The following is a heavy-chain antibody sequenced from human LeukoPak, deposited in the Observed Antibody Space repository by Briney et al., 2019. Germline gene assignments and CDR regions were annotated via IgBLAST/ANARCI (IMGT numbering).Heavy chain of an antibody. J-gene: IGHJ4*02. D-gene: IGHD5-18*01. CDR1: GFTISSYA. CDR2: ISGSGGST. CDR3: AELRYTRIQLWSFAFDY. V-gene: IGHV3-23*01. Sequence: PGGSLRRSCAASGFTISSYARSWLRQAPGKGLEWVSAISGSGGSTYYADSVKGRFTISRYTSKNPLYLQMYSLRAEETAVYPCAELRYTRIQLWSFAFDYCREPTHLTVSS.